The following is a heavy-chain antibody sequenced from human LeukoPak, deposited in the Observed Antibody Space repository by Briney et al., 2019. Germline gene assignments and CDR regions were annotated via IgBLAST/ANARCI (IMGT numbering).Heavy chain of an antibody. V-gene: IGHV1-24*01. J-gene: IGHJ4*02. CDR2: FDPEDGET. Sequence: ASVKVSCKVSGYTLTELSMHWVRQAPGKGLEWMGGFDPEDGETIYAQKFQGRVTMTEDTSTDTAYMELSSLRSEDTAVYYCATPYYYDSSGYVSFDYWGQGTLVTVSS. CDR1: GYTLTELS. D-gene: IGHD3-22*01. CDR3: ATPYYYDSSGYVSFDY.